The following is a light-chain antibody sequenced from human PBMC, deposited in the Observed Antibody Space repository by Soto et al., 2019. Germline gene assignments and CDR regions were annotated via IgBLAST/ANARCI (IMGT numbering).Light chain of an antibody. J-gene: IGKJ1*01. V-gene: IGKV3-20*01. CDR3: QQYGSSPPRT. CDR1: QSVSNDF. CDR2: GAS. Sequence: EIVLTQSPCILSLSPGQRVTLSCRASQSVSNDFLAWYQQKPGQAPRLLIYGASTRATDVPDRFSGSGSGADFTLTISRLEPEDFAVYYCQQYGSSPPRTFGQGTKVDIK.